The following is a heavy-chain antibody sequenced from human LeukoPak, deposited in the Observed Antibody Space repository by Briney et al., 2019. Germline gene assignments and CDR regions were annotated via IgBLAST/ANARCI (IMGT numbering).Heavy chain of an antibody. Sequence: GASVKVSCKASGYTFTGYYVHWVRQAPGQGLEWMGWINPNSGGTNYAQKFQGRVTMTRDTSISTAYMELSRLRSDDTAVYYCARDQETYYYDSSGYGHSNAFDIWGQGTMVTVSS. V-gene: IGHV1-2*02. D-gene: IGHD3-22*01. CDR2: INPNSGGT. CDR3: ARDQETYYYDSSGYGHSNAFDI. CDR1: GYTFTGYY. J-gene: IGHJ3*02.